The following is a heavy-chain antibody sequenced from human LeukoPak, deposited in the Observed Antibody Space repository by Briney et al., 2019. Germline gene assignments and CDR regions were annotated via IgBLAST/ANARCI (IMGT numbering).Heavy chain of an antibody. CDR3: ASPRDGYNSVDAFDI. V-gene: IGHV1-8*01. Sequence: ASVKVSCKASGYTFTNYGINWVRQATGQGLEGMGWMNPNSGNTGYAQKFQGRVTMTRNTSISTAYMELSSLRSEDTAVYYCASPRDGYNSVDAFDIWGQGTMVTVSS. CDR2: MNPNSGNT. CDR1: GYTFTNYG. J-gene: IGHJ3*02. D-gene: IGHD5-24*01.